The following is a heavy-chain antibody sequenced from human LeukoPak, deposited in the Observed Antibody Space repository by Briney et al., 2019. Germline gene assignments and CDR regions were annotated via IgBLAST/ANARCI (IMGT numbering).Heavy chain of an antibody. Sequence: SETLSLTCTVSGDSISSYSYYWAWIRQPPGKGLEWLGSILFRGATYYNPSLKPRIIMSVDTSQNNFSLKLTSVTAADTAVYFCARESGDTRTVNSFDFWGRGTLITVSS. D-gene: IGHD2-21*01. J-gene: IGHJ4*01. V-gene: IGHV4-39*07. CDR2: ILFRGAT. CDR1: GDSISSYSYY. CDR3: ARESGDTRTVNSFDF.